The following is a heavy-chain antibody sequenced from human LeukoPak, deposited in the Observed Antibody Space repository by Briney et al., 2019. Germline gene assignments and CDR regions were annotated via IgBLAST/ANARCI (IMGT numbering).Heavy chain of an antibody. CDR3: ARGYHDFWSGYYK. D-gene: IGHD3-3*01. Sequence: SETLSLTCTVSGGSISSNYWTWIRQSPGKGLEWVGYIYHSGSTNYNPSLKSRVTISIDTSKNEISLSLTSVTAADTAVYYCARGYHDFWSGYYKWGQGIPVIVSS. CDR1: GGSISSNY. V-gene: IGHV4-59*08. CDR2: IYHSGST. J-gene: IGHJ4*02.